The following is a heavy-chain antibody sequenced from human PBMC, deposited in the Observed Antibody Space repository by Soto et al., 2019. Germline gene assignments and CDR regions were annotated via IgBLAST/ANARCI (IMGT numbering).Heavy chain of an antibody. D-gene: IGHD2-2*01. Sequence: QVQLVESGGGVVQPGRSLRLSCAASGFTFSSYGMHWVRQAPGKGLEWVAVISYDGSNKYYADSVKGRFTNSRDNSKNTLYLQMNSLRAEDTAVYYCAKQIVLVPAAMDYWGQGTLVTVSS. CDR3: AKQIVLVPAAMDY. J-gene: IGHJ4*02. V-gene: IGHV3-30*18. CDR2: ISYDGSNK. CDR1: GFTFSSYG.